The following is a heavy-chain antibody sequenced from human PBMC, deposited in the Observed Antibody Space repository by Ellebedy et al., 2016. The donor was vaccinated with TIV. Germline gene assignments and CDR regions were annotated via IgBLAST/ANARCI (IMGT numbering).Heavy chain of an antibody. Sequence: GESLKISCAASGFTFSSYAMSWVRQAPGKGLEWVSVISGSGGSTYYADSVKGRFTISRDNSKNTLYLQMNSLRAEDTAVYYCAKTLITMIVVVITPYFDYWGQGTLVTVSS. V-gene: IGHV3-23*01. CDR2: ISGSGGST. D-gene: IGHD3-22*01. CDR1: GFTFSSYA. CDR3: AKTLITMIVVVITPYFDY. J-gene: IGHJ4*02.